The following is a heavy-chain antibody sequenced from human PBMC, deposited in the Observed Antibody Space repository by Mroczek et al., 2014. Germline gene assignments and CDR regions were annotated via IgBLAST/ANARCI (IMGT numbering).Heavy chain of an antibody. J-gene: IGHJ6*02. D-gene: IGHD3-3*01. V-gene: IGHV1-8*01. CDR1: GYTFTSYD. CDR2: MNPNSGNT. Sequence: QLVESGAEVKKPGASVKVSCKASGYTFTSYDINWVRQATGQGLEWMGWMNPNSGNTGYAQKFQGRVTMTRNTSISTAYMELSSLRSEDTAVYYCARHAFLEWLLSLGYYYGMDVWGQGTTVTVSS. CDR3: ARHAFLEWLLSLGYYYGMDV.